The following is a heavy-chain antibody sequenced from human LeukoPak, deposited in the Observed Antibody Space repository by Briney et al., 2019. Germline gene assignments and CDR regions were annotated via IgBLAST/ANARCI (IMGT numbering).Heavy chain of an antibody. J-gene: IGHJ4*02. V-gene: IGHV4-39*01. D-gene: IGHD3-10*01. Sequence: SETLSLTCTVSGGSISTNNYYWGWVRQPPGKGLEWIATIYYSGSSYYNPSLKSRVTISVDTSKNQFSLKLSSVTAADTAAYYCARLAQGSGTYGFDYWGQGTLVTVSS. CDR2: IYYSGSS. CDR1: GGSISTNNYY. CDR3: ARLAQGSGTYGFDY.